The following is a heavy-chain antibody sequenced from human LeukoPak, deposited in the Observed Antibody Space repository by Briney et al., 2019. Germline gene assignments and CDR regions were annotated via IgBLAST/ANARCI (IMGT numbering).Heavy chain of an antibody. CDR3: ARERGYSGYDSSFDY. Sequence: GGSLRLSCAASGFTFSDHYMSWIRQAPGKGLEWVSYISSSGSTIYYADSVKGRFTISGDNAKNSLYLQMNSLRAEDTALYYCARERGYSGYDSSFDYWGQGTLVTVSS. CDR2: ISSSGSTI. D-gene: IGHD5-12*01. J-gene: IGHJ4*02. CDR1: GFTFSDHY. V-gene: IGHV3-11*04.